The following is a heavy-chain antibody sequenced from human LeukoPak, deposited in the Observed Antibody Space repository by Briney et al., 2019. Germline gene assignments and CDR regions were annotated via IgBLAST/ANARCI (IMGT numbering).Heavy chain of an antibody. Sequence: ASVKVSCKASGYTFTSYALHGVRQAPGQRLEWMGWINAGNGNTKYSQKFQGRVTITRDTSASTAYMELSSLRSEDTAVYYCARPRVVTAIFDYWGQGTLVTVSS. J-gene: IGHJ4*02. CDR2: INAGNGNT. CDR1: GYTFTSYA. CDR3: ARPRVVTAIFDY. D-gene: IGHD2-21*02. V-gene: IGHV1-3*01.